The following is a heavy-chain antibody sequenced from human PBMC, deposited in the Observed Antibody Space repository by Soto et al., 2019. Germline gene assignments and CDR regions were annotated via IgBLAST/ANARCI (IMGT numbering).Heavy chain of an antibody. D-gene: IGHD2-21*01. CDR2: ISSSSSTI. Sequence: GGSLRLSCAASGFTFSSYSMNWVRQAPGKGLEWVSYISSSSSTIYYADSVKGRFTISRDNAKNSLYLQMNSLRAEDTAVYYCASSVAAPGVIAPRDLDYWGQGTLVTVSS. CDR3: ASSVAAPGVIAPRDLDY. V-gene: IGHV3-48*01. J-gene: IGHJ4*02. CDR1: GFTFSSYS.